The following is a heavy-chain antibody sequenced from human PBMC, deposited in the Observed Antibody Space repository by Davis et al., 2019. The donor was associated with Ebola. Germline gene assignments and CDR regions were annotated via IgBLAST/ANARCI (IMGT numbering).Heavy chain of an antibody. CDR1: GYSFTSYW. CDR2: IYPGDSDT. V-gene: IGHV5-51*01. Sequence: GESLKISCKGSGYSFTSYWIGWVRQMPGKGLEWMGIIYPGDSDTRYSPSFQGQVTISADKSISTAYLQWSSLKASDTAMYYCARRRFGTGGGDWFDPWGQGTLVTVSS. D-gene: IGHD1-1*01. J-gene: IGHJ5*02. CDR3: ARRRFGTGGGDWFDP.